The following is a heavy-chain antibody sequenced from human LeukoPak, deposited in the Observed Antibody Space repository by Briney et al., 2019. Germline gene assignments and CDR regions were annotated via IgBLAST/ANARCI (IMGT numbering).Heavy chain of an antibody. V-gene: IGHV3-48*03. D-gene: IGHD2-21*01. CDR2: ISSCGSTK. CDR3: ARSLIPYFDY. CDR1: GLTFSSYG. Sequence: PGGSLRLSCAASGLTFSSYGMNWVRQAPGKGLEWVSFISSCGSTKYYADSVKGRFTISRDNAKNSLYLQMNSLRAEDTAVYYCARSLIPYFDYWGQGTLVTVSS. J-gene: IGHJ4*02.